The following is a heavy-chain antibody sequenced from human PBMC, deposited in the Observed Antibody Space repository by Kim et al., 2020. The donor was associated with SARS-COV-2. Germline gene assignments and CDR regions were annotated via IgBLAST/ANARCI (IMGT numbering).Heavy chain of an antibody. CDR2: ISAHGSRT. CDR1: EFPFGNYE. CDR3: VRDTSTGDSSNNHYFGC. Sequence: GGSLRLSCAASEFPFGNYEINWVRQAPGKGLEWVSYISAHGSRTYYADSVKGRFTVSRDNAKNSLFLQMSSLRAEDTAVYYCVRDTSTGDSSNNHYFGCWGQGTLLTVSS. V-gene: IGHV3-48*03. J-gene: IGHJ4*02. D-gene: IGHD2-8*02.